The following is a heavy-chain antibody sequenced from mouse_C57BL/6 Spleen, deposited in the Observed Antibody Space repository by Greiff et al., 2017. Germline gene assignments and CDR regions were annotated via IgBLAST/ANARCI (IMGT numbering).Heavy chain of an antibody. D-gene: IGHD1-1*01. Sequence: VQLQQSGPELVKPGASVKIPCKASGYTFTDYNMDWVKQSHGKSLEWIGDINPNNGGTIYNQKFKGKATLTVDKSSSTAYMELRSLTSEDTAVYYCARTITTVVATDYAMDYWGQGTSVTVSS. CDR1: GYTFTDYN. V-gene: IGHV1-18*01. J-gene: IGHJ4*01. CDR2: INPNNGGT. CDR3: ARTITTVVATDYAMDY.